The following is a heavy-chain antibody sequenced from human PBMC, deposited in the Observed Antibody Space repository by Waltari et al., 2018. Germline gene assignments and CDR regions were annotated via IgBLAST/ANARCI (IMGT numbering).Heavy chain of an antibody. CDR2: IYWNDDK. V-gene: IGHV2-5*01. J-gene: IGHJ3*02. D-gene: IGHD3-10*01. CDR3: EPRLRNQGGAYLEGVLNT. Sequence: QITLKESGPTLVKPTQTLTLTCTFSGFSLSTSGVGVGWIRQPPGKALEWLALIYWNDDKRYSPPRKSRLTTPKKTSKTQVFLTITKWNPVKTPTSYGEPRLRNQGGAYLEGVLNTWGKGKLVTVPS. CDR1: GFSLSTSGVG.